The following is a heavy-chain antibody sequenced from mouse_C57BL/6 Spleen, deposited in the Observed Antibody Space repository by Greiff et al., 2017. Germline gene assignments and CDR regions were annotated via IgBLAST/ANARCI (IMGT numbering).Heavy chain of an antibody. D-gene: IGHD2-1*01. J-gene: IGHJ3*01. CDR2: IWTGGGT. CDR3: ARTNYGNYEFAY. CDR1: GFSLTSYA. Sequence: QVQLQQSGPGLVAPSQSLSITCTVSGFSLTSYAISWVRQPPGKGLEWLGVIWTGGGTNYNSAHKSRLSISKDNSKSQVFLKMNSLQTDDTARYYCARTNYGNYEFAYWGQGTLVTVSA. V-gene: IGHV2-9-1*01.